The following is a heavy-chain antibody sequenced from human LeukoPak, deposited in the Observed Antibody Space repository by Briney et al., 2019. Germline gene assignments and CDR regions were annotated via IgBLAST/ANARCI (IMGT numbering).Heavy chain of an antibody. CDR2: ISSSSSYI. CDR3: AGGDPKLDAFDI. V-gene: IGHV3-21*01. J-gene: IGHJ3*02. CDR1: GFTFSSYS. D-gene: IGHD2-21*01. Sequence: GGSLRLSCAASGFTFSSYSMNWVRQAPGKGLEWVSSISSSSSYIYYADSVKGRFTISRDNAKNSLYLQMNNLRAEDTAVYYCAGGDPKLDAFDIWGQGTMVTVSS.